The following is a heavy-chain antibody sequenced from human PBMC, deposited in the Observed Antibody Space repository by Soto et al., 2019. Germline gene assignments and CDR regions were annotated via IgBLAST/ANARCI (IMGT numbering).Heavy chain of an antibody. CDR3: ARVEYTGVWYPFDY. CDR1: GVSIAACC. V-gene: IGHV4-59*01. J-gene: IGHJ4*02. Sequence: SESRSRAGGVAGVSIAACCWNWFRQPPGKGLEWMGYISSGGRTNYNPSLRSRVTISVDTSKNQFSLKLSSVTAADTALYYCARVEYTGVWYPFDYWGQGFLVT. CDR2: ISSGGRT. D-gene: IGHD6-19*01.